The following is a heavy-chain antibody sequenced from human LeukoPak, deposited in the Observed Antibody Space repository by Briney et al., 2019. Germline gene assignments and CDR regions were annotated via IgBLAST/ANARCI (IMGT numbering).Heavy chain of an antibody. CDR1: GFTFDDYA. V-gene: IGHV3-9*01. CDR2: ISWNSGSI. CDR3: ARDKGIAAAGVFDY. D-gene: IGHD6-13*01. Sequence: PGGSLRLSCAASGFTFDDYAMHWVRQAPGKGLEWVSGISWNSGSIGYADSVKGRFTISRDNAKNSLYLQMNSLRAEDTAVYYCARDKGIAAAGVFDYWGQGTLVTVSS. J-gene: IGHJ4*02.